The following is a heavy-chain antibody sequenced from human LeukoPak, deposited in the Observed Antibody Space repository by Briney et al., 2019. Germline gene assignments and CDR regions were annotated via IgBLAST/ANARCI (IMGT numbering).Heavy chain of an antibody. CDR2: ISSSSSTI. CDR3: ARDLGLPDS. Sequence: GGSLRLSCAAAGLTFSSYSMNWVRQAPGKGLEWISYISSSSSTIYYADSVKGRFTISRDNAKNSLYLQMNSLRAEDTAVYYSARDLGLPDSWGQGTLVTVSS. CDR1: GLTFSSYS. V-gene: IGHV3-48*01. J-gene: IGHJ5*01.